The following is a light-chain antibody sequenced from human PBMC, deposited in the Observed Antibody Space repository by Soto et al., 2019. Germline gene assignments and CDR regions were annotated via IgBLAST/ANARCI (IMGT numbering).Light chain of an antibody. J-gene: IGLJ1*01. CDR2: EVS. V-gene: IGLV2-14*01. CDR1: SSDVGTYNY. CDR3: RAYTSSLTLYV. Sequence: QSALTQPASVSGSPGQSITISCTGTSSDVGTYNYVSWYQQHPGKAPKLMIYEVSNRPSGVSNRFSGSKSGNTASLTISGLQAEDEADYYCRAYTSSLTLYVFGSGTKVTVL.